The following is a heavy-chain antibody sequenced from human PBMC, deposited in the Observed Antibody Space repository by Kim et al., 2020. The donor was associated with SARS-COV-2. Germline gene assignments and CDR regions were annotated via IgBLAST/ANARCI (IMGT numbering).Heavy chain of an antibody. CDR3: ARHFGHSSSFWSDYYYYYGMDV. J-gene: IGHJ6*02. V-gene: IGHV5-51*01. CDR1: GYSFTSYW. D-gene: IGHD6-6*01. Sequence: GESLKISCKGSGYSFTSYWIGWVRQMPGKGLEWMGIIYPGDSDTRYSPSFQGQVTISADKSISTAYLQWSSLKASDTAMYYCARHFGHSSSFWSDYYYYYGMDVWGQGTTVTVSS. CDR2: IYPGDSDT.